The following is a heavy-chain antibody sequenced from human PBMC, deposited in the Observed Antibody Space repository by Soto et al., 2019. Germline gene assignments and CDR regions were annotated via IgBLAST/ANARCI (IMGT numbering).Heavy chain of an antibody. Sequence: ASVKVSCKVSGYTLTELSMHWVRQAPGKGLEWMGGFDPEDGETIYAQKFQGRVTMTEDTSTDTAYMELSSLRSEDTAVYYCATAVASQQLVSHWGQGTLVTVSS. V-gene: IGHV1-24*01. D-gene: IGHD6-13*01. J-gene: IGHJ4*02. CDR2: FDPEDGET. CDR1: GYTLTELS. CDR3: ATAVASQQLVSH.